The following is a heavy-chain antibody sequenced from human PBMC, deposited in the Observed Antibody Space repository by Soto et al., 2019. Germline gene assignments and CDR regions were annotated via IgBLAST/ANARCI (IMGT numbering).Heavy chain of an antibody. V-gene: IGHV1-58*02. D-gene: IGHD1-7*01. CDR3: ARDGVSSTEYTWNYGTYFAY. CDR2: IVVGTGNT. CDR1: GFTFSTSG. Sequence: SVKVSCXASGFTFSTSGIRWVRQARGQRLEWIGWIVVGTGNTNYAQRFQERVTITRDVSTNTAYLQMNSLRPDDTAMYYCARDGVSSTEYTWNYGTYFAYGGQGALVPVSS. J-gene: IGHJ4*02.